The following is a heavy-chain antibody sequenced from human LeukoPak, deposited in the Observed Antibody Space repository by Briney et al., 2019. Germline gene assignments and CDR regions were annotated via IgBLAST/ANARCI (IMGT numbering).Heavy chain of an antibody. V-gene: IGHV3-30-3*01. J-gene: IGHJ5*02. Sequence: GRSLRLSWAASGFTFSSYAMHWVRQAPGKGLECVAVISYDGSNNYYADSVKGRFTIYRDNSKNKLYLKMHSLRAEDTAVYSCARDGGRDWFDPWGQGTMVTVSS. CDR1: GFTFSSYA. CDR2: ISYDGSNN. D-gene: IGHD3-16*01. CDR3: ARDGGRDWFDP.